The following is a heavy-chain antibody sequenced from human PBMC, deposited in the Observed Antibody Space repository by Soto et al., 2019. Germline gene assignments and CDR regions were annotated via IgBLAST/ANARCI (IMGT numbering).Heavy chain of an antibody. CDR2: ISYDGSNK. V-gene: IGHV3-30-3*01. D-gene: IGHD1-1*01. CDR1: GFTFSNNA. Sequence: QVQLVESGGGVVQPGRSLRLSCAASGFTFSNNAMDWVRQAPGKGLEWVAVISYDGSNKYIAESVKGRFTISRDNSKNTLFLQMNSLRAEDTAVYYCARGTTTSAFSAMDVWGQGTPVTVSS. J-gene: IGHJ6*02. CDR3: ARGTTTSAFSAMDV.